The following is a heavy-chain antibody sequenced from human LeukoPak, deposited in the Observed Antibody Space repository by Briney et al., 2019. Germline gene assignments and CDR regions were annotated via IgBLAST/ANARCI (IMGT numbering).Heavy chain of an antibody. Sequence: GGSLRLSCAASGVTFSGYSMNWDRQAPGKGLEWVSAITATSLHIYYADSVKGRFTISRDNAKDSLYLQMNSLRVEDTALYYCARVRSVGGNPHAFNIWGQGTMVTVSS. V-gene: IGHV3-21*01. CDR3: ARVRSVGGNPHAFNI. J-gene: IGHJ3*02. CDR2: ITATSLHI. CDR1: GVTFSGYS. D-gene: IGHD4-23*01.